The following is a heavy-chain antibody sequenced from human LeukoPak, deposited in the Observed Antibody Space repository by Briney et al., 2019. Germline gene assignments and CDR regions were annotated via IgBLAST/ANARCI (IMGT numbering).Heavy chain of an antibody. V-gene: IGHV4-39*01. J-gene: IGHJ5*02. CDR1: GGSISSSRYY. CDR3: ASREHTTDSSGWSYHLNWFDP. CDR2: IYYSGST. Sequence: SETLSLTCTVSGGSISSSRYYWGWIRQPPGKGLEWIGSIYYSGSTYYNPSLKSRVTISVDTFKNQFSLKLSSVTAADTAVYYCASREHTTDSSGWSYHLNWFDPWGQGTLVTVSS. D-gene: IGHD6-19*01.